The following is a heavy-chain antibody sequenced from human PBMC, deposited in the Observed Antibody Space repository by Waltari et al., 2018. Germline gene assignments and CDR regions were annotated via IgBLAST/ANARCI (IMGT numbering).Heavy chain of an antibody. CDR3: ARTPLGYGDYG. V-gene: IGHV1-46*01. J-gene: IGHJ4*02. D-gene: IGHD4-17*01. Sequence: QVQLVQSGAEVKKPGASVRLSCTASGNTFTTYYIHWVRQAPGQGLEWMGIINPTVDRTQYAQKFQGRVTVTRDASTNTVYMELRSLRSDDTAVYYCARTPLGYGDYGWGQGTLVTVSS. CDR2: INPTVDRT. CDR1: GNTFTTYY.